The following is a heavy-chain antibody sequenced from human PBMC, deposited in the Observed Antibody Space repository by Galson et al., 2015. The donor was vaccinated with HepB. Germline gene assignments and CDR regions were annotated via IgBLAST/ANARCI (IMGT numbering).Heavy chain of an antibody. Sequence: SVKVSCKASGYTFTGYYMHWVRQAPGQGLEWMGWINPNSGGTNYAQKFQGRVTMTRDTSISTAYMELSRLRSDDTAVYYCARDLTDIVVVPAAILGYYFDYWGQGTLVTVSS. J-gene: IGHJ4*02. D-gene: IGHD2-2*02. CDR2: INPNSGGT. CDR3: ARDLTDIVVVPAAILGYYFDY. V-gene: IGHV1-2*02. CDR1: GYTFTGYY.